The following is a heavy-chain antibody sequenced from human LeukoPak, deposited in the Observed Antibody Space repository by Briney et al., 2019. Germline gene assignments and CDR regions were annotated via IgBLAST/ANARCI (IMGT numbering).Heavy chain of an antibody. D-gene: IGHD2-15*01. Sequence: SQTLSLTCAVSGDSISNPGYSWSWIRQPSGKGLEWIGYIYHSGSTFYNPSLRSRVTISLDGSRNQFSLKLTSVTAADTAVYYCARDSDGGSYDHWGQGILVIVSS. CDR1: GDSISNPGYS. V-gene: IGHV4-30-2*01. J-gene: IGHJ4*02. CDR3: ARDSDGGSYDH. CDR2: IYHSGST.